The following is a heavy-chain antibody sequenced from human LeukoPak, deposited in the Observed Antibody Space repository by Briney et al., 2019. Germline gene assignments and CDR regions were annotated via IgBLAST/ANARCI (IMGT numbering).Heavy chain of an antibody. J-gene: IGHJ4*02. CDR2: ISYDGSNK. CDR3: ARDPAGIAAAVFDY. CDR1: GFTFSSYA. V-gene: IGHV3-30*04. D-gene: IGHD6-13*01. Sequence: GGSLRLSCAASGFTFSSYAMHWVRQAPGKGLEWVAVISYDGSNKYYADSVKGRFTISRDNSKNTLYLLMNSLRAEDTAVYYCARDPAGIAAAVFDYWGQGTLVTVSS.